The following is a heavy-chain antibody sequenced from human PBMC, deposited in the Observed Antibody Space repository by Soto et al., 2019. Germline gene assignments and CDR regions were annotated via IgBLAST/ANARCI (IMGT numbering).Heavy chain of an antibody. D-gene: IGHD1-1*01. CDR2: ISWNSGSI. CDR1: GFNLDDYA. CDR3: ARGEQVGYDYGMDV. V-gene: IGHV3-9*01. Sequence: EVQLVESGGGLVQPGRSLRLSCAASGFNLDDYAMHWVRQAPGKGLEWVSGISWNSGSIGYADSVEGRFTISRDNAKNSLDLQVNSLRAEDTALYYCARGEQVGYDYGMDVWGQGTTVTVSS. J-gene: IGHJ6*02.